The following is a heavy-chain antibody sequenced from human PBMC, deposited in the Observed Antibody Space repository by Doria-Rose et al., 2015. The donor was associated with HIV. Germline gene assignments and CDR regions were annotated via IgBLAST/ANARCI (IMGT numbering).Heavy chain of an antibody. D-gene: IGHD6-13*01. CDR1: GVSLSSPGMG. V-gene: IGHV2-26*01. J-gene: IGHJ4*02. CDR2: IFSDDGR. Sequence: SGPVLVKPTETLTLACTVSGVSLSSPGMGVSWIRQPPGKALEWLANIFSDDGRSYRTSLKSRLTISRGTSKSQVVLTMTDRDPVDTATYYCARIKSSRWYHKYYFDFWGQGTLVIVSA. CDR3: ARIKSSRWYHKYYFDF.